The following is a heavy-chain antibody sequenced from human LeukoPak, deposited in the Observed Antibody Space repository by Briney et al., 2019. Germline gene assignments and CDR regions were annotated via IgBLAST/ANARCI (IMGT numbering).Heavy chain of an antibody. CDR3: AKDYTIFGVVHPRPYDY. CDR2: ISGSGGST. J-gene: IGHJ4*02. D-gene: IGHD3-3*01. CDR1: GFTFSNYA. V-gene: IGHV3-23*01. Sequence: PGGSLRLSCAASGFTFSNYAMSWVRQAPGKGLEWVSAISGSGGSTYYADSVKGRFTISRDNSKNSLYLQMNSLRAEDTAVYYCAKDYTIFGVVHPRPYDYWGQGTLVTVSS.